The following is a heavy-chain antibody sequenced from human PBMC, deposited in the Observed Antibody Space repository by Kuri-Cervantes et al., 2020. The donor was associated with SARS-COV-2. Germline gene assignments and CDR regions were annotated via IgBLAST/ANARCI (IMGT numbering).Heavy chain of an antibody. CDR1: GGSISSGSYY. J-gene: IGHJ4*02. Sequence: SETLSLTCTVSGGSISSGSYYWTWIRQPAGKGLEWIGRLYTSGSTNYNPSLKSRVTISADTSKNQFSLNLSSVTAADTAVHYCARGIAVAGAKYFDYWDQGTLVTVSS. CDR3: ARGIAVAGAKYFDY. CDR2: LYTSGST. D-gene: IGHD6-19*01. V-gene: IGHV4-61*02.